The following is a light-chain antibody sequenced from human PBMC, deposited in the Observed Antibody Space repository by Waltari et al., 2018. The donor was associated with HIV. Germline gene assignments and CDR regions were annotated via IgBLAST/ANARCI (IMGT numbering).Light chain of an antibody. CDR1: SSNIGSNY. CDR3: ATWDDSLSVVV. J-gene: IGLJ2*01. CDR2: RNN. V-gene: IGLV1-47*01. Sequence: QSVLTQPPSASGTHGQRVTISCSGSSSNIGSNYVYWYQQLPGTAPKLLTYRNNQRPSGVPDRFSGSKSGTSASLAISGLRSEDEADYYCATWDDSLSVVVFGGGTKLTVL.